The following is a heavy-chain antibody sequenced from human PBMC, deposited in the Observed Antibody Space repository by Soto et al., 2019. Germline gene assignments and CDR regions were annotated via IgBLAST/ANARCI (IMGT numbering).Heavy chain of an antibody. CDR2: IYSGGST. CDR3: ARDYYGSGSYYNAWDFDL. J-gene: IGHJ2*01. V-gene: IGHV3-66*01. CDR1: GFTVSSNY. D-gene: IGHD3-10*01. Sequence: EVQLVESGGGLVQPGGSLRLSCAASGFTVSSNYMSWVRQAPGKGLEWVSVIYSGGSTYYADSVKGRFTISRDNSKNTLYLQMNSLRAEDTAVYYCARDYYGSGSYYNAWDFDLWGRGTLVTVSS.